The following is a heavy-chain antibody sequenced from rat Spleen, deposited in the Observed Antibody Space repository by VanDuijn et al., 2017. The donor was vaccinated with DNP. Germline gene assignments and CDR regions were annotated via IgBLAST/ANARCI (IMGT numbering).Heavy chain of an antibody. CDR3: ARWGSSDWYFDF. Sequence: EVQLVESGGDQVQPGRSLKLSCVASGFTFNNYWMTWIRQVPGKGLEWVASITSSGGTTYYSDSVKGRCTISRDNTKNTLYLQMNSLRSEDMATYYCARWGSSDWYFDFWGPGTMVTVSS. V-gene: IGHV5-31*01. CDR2: ITSSGGTT. D-gene: IGHD1-2*01. CDR1: GFTFNNYW. J-gene: IGHJ1*01.